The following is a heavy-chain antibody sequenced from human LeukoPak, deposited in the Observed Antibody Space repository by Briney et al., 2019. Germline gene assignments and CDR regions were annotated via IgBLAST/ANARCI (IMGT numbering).Heavy chain of an antibody. Sequence: GGSLRLSCAASGFTFSNYPMTWVRQAPGKGLEWVSSISGSGSTTYYADSVKGRFTISRDNSKNTVFLQMDSLRAEDTALYYCAKDVIASGLSVFDRWGQGTLVTVSS. CDR1: GFTFSNYP. V-gene: IGHV3-23*01. CDR3: AKDVIASGLSVFDR. J-gene: IGHJ4*02. CDR2: ISGSGSTT. D-gene: IGHD2-21*01.